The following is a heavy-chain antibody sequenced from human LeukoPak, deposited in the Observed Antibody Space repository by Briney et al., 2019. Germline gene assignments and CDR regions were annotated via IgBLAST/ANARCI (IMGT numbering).Heavy chain of an antibody. Sequence: ASVKVSCKPSGYTFTSNGISWVRQAPGQGLEWMGWISGYNGNTNYVQNLQGRVTITTDTSTSTAYMELRRLRSDDTAVYYCARERRYCSGGSCYTPSGGMDVWGQGTTVTVSS. J-gene: IGHJ6*02. CDR1: GYTFTSNG. CDR2: ISGYNGNT. V-gene: IGHV1-18*01. D-gene: IGHD2-15*01. CDR3: ARERRYCSGGSCYTPSGGMDV.